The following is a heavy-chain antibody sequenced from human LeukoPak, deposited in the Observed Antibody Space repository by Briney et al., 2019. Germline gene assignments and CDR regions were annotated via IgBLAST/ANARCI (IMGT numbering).Heavy chain of an antibody. D-gene: IGHD2-21*02. CDR1: GFTFSSYT. CDR2: IRGSGTST. J-gene: IGHJ4*02. CDR3: AKGTCGADCYSHYGH. Sequence: GASLRLSCAASGFTFSSYTLSWVRQAPGKGLEWISAIRGSGTSTYYAASVKGRFTISRDNSRNTLYLQMNSLRAEDTAVYYCAKGTCGADCYSHYGHWGQGTLVTVSS. V-gene: IGHV3-23*01.